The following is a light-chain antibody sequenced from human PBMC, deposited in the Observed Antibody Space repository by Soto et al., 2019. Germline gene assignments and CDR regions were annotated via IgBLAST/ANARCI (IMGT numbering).Light chain of an antibody. CDR1: QSVSSY. CDR2: DAS. J-gene: IGKJ1*01. CDR3: QQRRTWPPWT. V-gene: IGKV3-11*01. Sequence: EIVLTQSPATLSLSPGERATLSCRATQSVSSYLAWYHQKPFQAPRLLIYDASNRATGIPARFSGSGSGTDFTLSISSLEPENFAVDYCQQRRTWPPWTFSPGTTVAIK.